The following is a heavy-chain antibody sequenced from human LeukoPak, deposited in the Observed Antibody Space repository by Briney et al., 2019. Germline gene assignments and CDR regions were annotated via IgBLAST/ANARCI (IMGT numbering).Heavy chain of an antibody. V-gene: IGHV4-39*07. D-gene: IGHD6-19*01. CDR3: AGERGEEYSSGWYKTNFFYN. Sequence: SETLSLTCTVSGDSFASVTDYWAWIRQPPGKGLEWIATADYSGGTYYNPSLESRVAISADMSKNQISLQLTSVTGADTAVYYCAGERGEEYSSGWYKTNFFYNWGQGIRVTVSS. CDR2: ADYSGGT. CDR1: GDSFASVTDY. J-gene: IGHJ4*02.